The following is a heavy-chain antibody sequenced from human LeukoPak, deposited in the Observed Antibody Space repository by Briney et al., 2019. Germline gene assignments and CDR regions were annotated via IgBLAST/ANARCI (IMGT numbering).Heavy chain of an antibody. CDR3: ARSRGSSGSYPFDY. J-gene: IGHJ4*02. CDR2: ISSSSSTI. CDR1: GFTFSSYS. Sequence: GGSLRLSCAASGFTFSSYSMNWVRQALGKGLEWVSYISSSSSTIYYAGSVKGRFTISRDNAKNSLFLQMNSLRAEDTAVYYCARSRGSSGSYPFDYWGQGTLVTVSS. D-gene: IGHD1-26*01. V-gene: IGHV3-48*01.